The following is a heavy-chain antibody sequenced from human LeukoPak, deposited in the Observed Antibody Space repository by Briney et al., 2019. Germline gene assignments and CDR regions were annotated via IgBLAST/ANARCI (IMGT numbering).Heavy chain of an antibody. V-gene: IGHV1-18*01. D-gene: IGHD2-2*02. Sequence: GASVKVSCKASGYTFTSYGISWVRQAPGQGLEWMGWISAYNGNTNYAQKLQGRVTMTTDTSTSTAYMELRSLRPDDTAVYYCARGGYCSSTSCYTNWFDPWGQGTLVTVSS. J-gene: IGHJ5*02. CDR2: ISAYNGNT. CDR3: ARGGYCSSTSCYTNWFDP. CDR1: GYTFTSYG.